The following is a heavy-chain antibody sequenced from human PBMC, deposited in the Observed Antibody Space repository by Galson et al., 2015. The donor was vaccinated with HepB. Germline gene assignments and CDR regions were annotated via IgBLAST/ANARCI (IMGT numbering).Heavy chain of an antibody. CDR3: ARNPPFQGGDYHNWFDP. J-gene: IGHJ5*02. D-gene: IGHD4-17*01. Sequence: SVKVSCKASGGTFSSYAISWVRQAPGQGLEWMGGIIPIFGIANYAQKFQGRVTITADESTSTAYMELSSLRSEDTAVYYCARNPPFQGGDYHNWFDPWGQGTLVTVSS. CDR1: GGTFSSYA. V-gene: IGHV1-69*13. CDR2: IIPIFGIA.